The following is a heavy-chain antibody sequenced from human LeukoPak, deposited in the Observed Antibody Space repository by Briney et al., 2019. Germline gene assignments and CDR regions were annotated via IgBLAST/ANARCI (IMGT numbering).Heavy chain of an antibody. D-gene: IGHD3-16*02. CDR2: ISHSGST. V-gene: IGHV4-34*01. CDR1: GGSFSGYY. J-gene: IGHJ4*02. Sequence: KPSETLSLTCAVYGGSFSGYYWSWIRQPPGKGLEWIGEISHSGSTNYNPSLKSRVTISVDTSKNQFSLKLSSATAADTAVYYCARGPPLYYDYVWGSYRWYYFDYWGQGTLVTVSS. CDR3: ARGPPLYYDYVWGSYRWYYFDY.